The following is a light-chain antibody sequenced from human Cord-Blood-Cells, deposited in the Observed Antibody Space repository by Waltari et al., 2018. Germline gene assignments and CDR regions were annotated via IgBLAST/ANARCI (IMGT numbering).Light chain of an antibody. CDR1: SLRSYY. J-gene: IGLJ2*01. CDR2: GKN. Sequence: SSELTQDPAVSVALGQTVRITCQGDSLRSYYASWYQQKPGQAPVLVMCGKNNRPSGIPDRFAGSSSGNTASLTITGAQAEDEADYYCNSRDSSGNQVVFGGGTKLTVL. CDR3: NSRDSSGNQVV. V-gene: IGLV3-19*01.